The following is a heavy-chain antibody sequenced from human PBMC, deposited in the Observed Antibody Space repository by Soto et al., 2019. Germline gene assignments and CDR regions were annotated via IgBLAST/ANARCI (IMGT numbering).Heavy chain of an antibody. CDR1: GFTFSSYS. V-gene: IGHV3-30*18. Sequence: QVQLVESGGGVVQPGRSLRLSCAASGFTFSSYSMHWVRQAPGKGLEWVAVISYDGSNKYYADSVKGRFTISRDNSNNTLYLQMNSLRAGDTAIYYCAKDRGLTTVTFDAFQAWGQGTLVAVSS. D-gene: IGHD4-17*01. CDR2: ISYDGSNK. J-gene: IGHJ1*01. CDR3: AKDRGLTTVTFDAFQA.